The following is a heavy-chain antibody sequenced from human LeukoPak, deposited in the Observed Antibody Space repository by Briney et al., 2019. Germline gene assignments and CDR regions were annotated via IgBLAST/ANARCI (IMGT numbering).Heavy chain of an antibody. CDR2: INSDANRM. V-gene: IGHV3-74*01. CDR3: TRCGGVGGHWHFDV. Sequence: GGSLRLSCAASGFTLTNYWMHWVRQAPGKGREWGSHINSDANRMNYADSVKGRFTISRDNAKSTLYLQMNTLRAEDTAVYYCTRCGGVGGHWHFDVWGRGTVVTVSS. D-gene: IGHD3-3*01. CDR1: GFTLTNYW. J-gene: IGHJ2*01.